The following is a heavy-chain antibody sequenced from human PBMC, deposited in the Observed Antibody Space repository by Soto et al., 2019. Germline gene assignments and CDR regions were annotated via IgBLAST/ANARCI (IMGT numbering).Heavy chain of an antibody. CDR2: ISAYNGNT. V-gene: IGHV1-18*01. CDR3: ARAYCSSTSCYKRLGGSYYYGMDV. D-gene: IGHD2-2*02. CDR1: GYTFTSYG. J-gene: IGHJ6*02. Sequence: QVQLVQSGAEVKKPGASVKVSCKASGYTFTSYGISWVRQAPGQGLEWMGWISAYNGNTNYAQKLQGRVTMTTDTSTSTAYMELSSLRSEDTAVYYCARAYCSSTSCYKRLGGSYYYGMDVWGQGTTVTVSS.